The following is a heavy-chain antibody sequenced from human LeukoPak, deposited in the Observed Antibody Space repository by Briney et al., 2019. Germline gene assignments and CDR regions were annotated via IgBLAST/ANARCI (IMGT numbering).Heavy chain of an antibody. Sequence: PGGSLRLSCAASGFTFRNAWMSWVRQAPGKGLEWVGRIKSKTDGGATDYAAPVKGTFTISRDDSKNTLYLQMSSLKTEDTAVYYCTTERGYSNHFLGYWGQGTLVTVSS. V-gene: IGHV3-15*01. CDR1: GFTFRNAW. CDR2: IKSKTDGGAT. D-gene: IGHD4-11*01. CDR3: TTERGYSNHFLGY. J-gene: IGHJ4*02.